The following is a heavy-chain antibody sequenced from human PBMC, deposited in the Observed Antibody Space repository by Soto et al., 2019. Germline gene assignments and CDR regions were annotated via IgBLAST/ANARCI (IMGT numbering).Heavy chain of an antibody. CDR2: LSPNDGKT. D-gene: IGHD3-16*01. CDR1: GYAFPNYG. J-gene: IGHJ6*02. Sequence: QVQVVQSGAEVKQPGASVKVSCKASGYAFPNYGLTWVRQAPGRGLEWLGWLSPNDGKTNYAQKLQGRVTMTADTSTSPAYRDLGSLRFDDTAIYYCVRGGGSNYYGLDVWGQGTAVSVSS. CDR3: VRGGGSNYYGLDV. V-gene: IGHV1-18*01.